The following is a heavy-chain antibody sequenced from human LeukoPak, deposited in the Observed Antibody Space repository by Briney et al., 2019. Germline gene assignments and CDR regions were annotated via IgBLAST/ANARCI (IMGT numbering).Heavy chain of an antibody. J-gene: IGHJ5*02. CDR1: GGSISSYY. V-gene: IGHV4-59*13. CDR3: ARGRFGVVMENWFDH. Sequence: KPSETLSLTCTVSGGSISSYYWSSIRQPPGKGLEWVGYIYYSGSTNYNPPLKSRVTISVDTSKNQFSLKLSCVTAADTAVYYCARGRFGVVMENWFDHWGQGTLVTVSS. CDR2: IYYSGST. D-gene: IGHD3-3*01.